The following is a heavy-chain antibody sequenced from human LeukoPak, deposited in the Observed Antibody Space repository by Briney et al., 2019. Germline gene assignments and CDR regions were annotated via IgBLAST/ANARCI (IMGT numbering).Heavy chain of an antibody. J-gene: IGHJ6*03. CDR3: AKDLPYELFPAYMDV. CDR1: GFIFSSYG. D-gene: IGHD2-15*01. Sequence: PGRSLRLSCAASGFIFSSYGMHWVRQAPGKGLEWVAGISYDGSNKYYADLVKGRFTISRGNSKNTLYLQMNSLRAEDTAVYYCAKDLPYELFPAYMDVWGKGTTVTVSS. V-gene: IGHV3-30*18. CDR2: ISYDGSNK.